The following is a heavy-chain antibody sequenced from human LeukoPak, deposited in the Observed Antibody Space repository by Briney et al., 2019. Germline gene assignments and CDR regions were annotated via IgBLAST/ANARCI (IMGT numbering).Heavy chain of an antibody. CDR3: ARLRVYCTNGVCKNGYYFDY. V-gene: IGHV1-2*02. Sequence: GASVKVSCKASGYTFTGYYMHWVRQAPGQGLEWMGWINPNSGGTNYAQKFQGRVTMTRDTSISTAYMELSRLRSDDTAVYYCARLRVYCTNGVCKNGYYFDYWGQGTLVTASS. D-gene: IGHD2-8*01. CDR2: INPNSGGT. CDR1: GYTFTGYY. J-gene: IGHJ4*02.